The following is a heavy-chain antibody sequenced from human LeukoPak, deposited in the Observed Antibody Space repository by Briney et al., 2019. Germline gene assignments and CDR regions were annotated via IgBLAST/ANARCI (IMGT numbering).Heavy chain of an antibody. CDR2: ISGSGGST. V-gene: IGHV3-23*01. Sequence: PGGSLRLSCAASGFTFSSYAMSWVRQAPGKGLEWVSAISGSGGSTYYADSVKGRFTISRDNSKNTLYLQMNSLRAEDTAVYYCATGVRARVAYFDYWGQGTLVTVSS. CDR1: GFTFSSYA. CDR3: ATGVRARVAYFDY. D-gene: IGHD3-10*01. J-gene: IGHJ4*02.